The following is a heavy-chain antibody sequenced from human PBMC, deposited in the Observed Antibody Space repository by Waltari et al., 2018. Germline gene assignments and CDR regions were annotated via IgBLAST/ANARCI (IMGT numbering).Heavy chain of an antibody. V-gene: IGHV3-23*03. J-gene: IGHJ4*02. Sequence: EVQLLESGGGLVQPGGSLRLSCAASGFTFSSYAMSWVRQAPGKGLEWVSVIYSGGSTYDADSVKGRFTISRDNSKNTLYLQMNSLRAEDTAVYYCAKGYYGDIPGHYWGQGTLVTVSS. CDR2: IYSGGST. D-gene: IGHD4-17*01. CDR3: AKGYYGDIPGHY. CDR1: GFTFSSYA.